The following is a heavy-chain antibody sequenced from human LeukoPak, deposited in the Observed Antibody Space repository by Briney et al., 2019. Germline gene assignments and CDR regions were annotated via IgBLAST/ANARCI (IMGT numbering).Heavy chain of an antibody. V-gene: IGHV4-61*02. CDR3: ARQRLDRNYGSGSYYVDY. J-gene: IGHJ4*02. Sequence: PSETLSLTCTVSGGSISSGSYYWSWIRQPAGKGLEWIGRIYTSGSTNYNPSLKSRVTISVDTSKNQFSLKLSSVTAADTAVYYCARQRLDRNYGSGSYYVDYWGQGTLVTVSS. D-gene: IGHD3-10*01. CDR1: GGSISSGSYY. CDR2: IYTSGST.